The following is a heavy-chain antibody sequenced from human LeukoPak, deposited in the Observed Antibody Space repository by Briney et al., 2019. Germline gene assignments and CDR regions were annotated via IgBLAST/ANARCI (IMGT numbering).Heavy chain of an antibody. Sequence: SETLSLTCTVSGGSVSSGSYYWSWIRQPPGKGLEWIGYIYYSGGTNYNPSLKRRVTISVDTSKHQFSLKLSSVPAADTAVYSCACLTLKTPVTPAYYYYGMDVWGKGTTVTVSS. CDR3: ACLTLKTPVTPAYYYYGMDV. CDR1: GGSVSSGSYY. J-gene: IGHJ6*04. V-gene: IGHV4-61*01. D-gene: IGHD4-17*01. CDR2: IYYSGGT.